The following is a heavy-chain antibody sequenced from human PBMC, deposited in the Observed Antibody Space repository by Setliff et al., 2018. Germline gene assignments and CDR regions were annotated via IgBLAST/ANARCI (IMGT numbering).Heavy chain of an antibody. D-gene: IGHD7-27*01. CDR1: GGSFSGYY. J-gene: IGHJ3*02. CDR2: INHSGST. V-gene: IGHV4-34*01. Sequence: PSETLSLTCAVYGGSFSGYYWSWIRQPPGKGLEWIGEINHSGSTNYNPSLKSRVTISVDTSKNQFSLKLSSVTAADTAVYYCARVWPDPNWDDAVDIWGQGTMVT. CDR3: ARVWPDPNWDDAVDI.